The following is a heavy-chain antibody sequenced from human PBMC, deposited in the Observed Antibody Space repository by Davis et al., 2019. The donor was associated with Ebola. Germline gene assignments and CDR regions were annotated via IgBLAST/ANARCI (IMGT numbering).Heavy chain of an antibody. J-gene: IGHJ4*02. CDR2: IYYSGST. Sequence: MPSETLSLTCAVYGGSFSGYYWSWIRQPPGKGLEWIGYIYYSGSTNYNPSLKSRVTMSLDTSKNQVSLNLSSVTAADTAVYYCARVKVWSGIDYRGQGTLDTVSS. CDR3: ARVKVWSGIDY. CDR1: GGSFSGYY. V-gene: IGHV4-34*11. D-gene: IGHD3-3*01.